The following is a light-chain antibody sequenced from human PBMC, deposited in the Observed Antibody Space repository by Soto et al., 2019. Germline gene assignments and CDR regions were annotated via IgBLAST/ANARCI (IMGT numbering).Light chain of an antibody. CDR1: QSISGW. Sequence: DIQMTQSPSTLSASVGDRVTITCRASQSISGWLAWYQQKPGKAPKLLIYKAASLKSEVPSRFSGSGSGTEFTLTISSLQPDDFSPYYCQQYFSFLLTFGGGTKVEIK. V-gene: IGKV1-5*03. J-gene: IGKJ4*01. CDR3: QQYFSFLLT. CDR2: KAA.